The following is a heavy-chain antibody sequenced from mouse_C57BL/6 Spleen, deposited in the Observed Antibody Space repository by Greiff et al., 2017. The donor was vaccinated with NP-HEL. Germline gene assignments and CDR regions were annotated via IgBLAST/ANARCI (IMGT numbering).Heavy chain of an antibody. CDR2: ISDGGRYT. CDR3: ARDGGSYWYFDV. Sequence: EVKLVESGGGLVKPGGSLKLSCAASGFTFSSYAMSWVRQTPEKRLEWVATISDGGRYTYYPDNVKGRFTISRDNAKNNLYLQMSHLKSEDTAMYYCARDGGSYWYFDVWGTGTTVTVSS. V-gene: IGHV5-4*01. D-gene: IGHD1-1*02. J-gene: IGHJ1*03. CDR1: GFTFSSYA.